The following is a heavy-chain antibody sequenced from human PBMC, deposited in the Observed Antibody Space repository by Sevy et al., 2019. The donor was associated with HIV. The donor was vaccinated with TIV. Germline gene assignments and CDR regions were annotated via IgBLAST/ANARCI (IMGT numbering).Heavy chain of an antibody. CDR2: ISAYNGNT. Sequence: ASVKVSCKASGYTFTSYGISWVRQAPGQGLEWMGWISAYNGNTNYAQMLQGRVTMTTDTSTSTAYMELRSLRSDDTAVYYCARAFPGISAAGTGNGMDVWGQGTTVTVSS. D-gene: IGHD6-13*01. CDR1: GYTFTSYG. CDR3: ARAFPGISAAGTGNGMDV. V-gene: IGHV1-18*01. J-gene: IGHJ6*02.